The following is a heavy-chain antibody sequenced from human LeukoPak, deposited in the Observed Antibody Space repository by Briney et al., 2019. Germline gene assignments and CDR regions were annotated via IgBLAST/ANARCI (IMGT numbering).Heavy chain of an antibody. V-gene: IGHV4-34*01. D-gene: IGHD3-3*01. CDR1: GGSFSGYY. J-gene: IGHJ3*02. Sequence: SETLSLTCAVYGGSFSGYYWSWIRQPPGKGLEWIGEINHSGSTNYNPSLKSRVTISVDTSKNQFSLKLSSVTAADTAVYYCARGTYDFWSGYLASDIWGQGTMVTVSS. CDR2: INHSGST. CDR3: ARGTYDFWSGYLASDI.